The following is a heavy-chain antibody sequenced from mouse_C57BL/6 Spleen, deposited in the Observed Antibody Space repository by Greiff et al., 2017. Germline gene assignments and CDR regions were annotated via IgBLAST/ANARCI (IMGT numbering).Heavy chain of an antibody. J-gene: IGHJ4*01. CDR3: ARHPLDY. CDR1: GFTFSDYY. V-gene: IGHV5-12*01. CDR2: ISNGGGST. Sequence: EVMLVESGGGLVQPGGSLKLSCAASGFTFSDYYMYWVRQTPEKRLEWVAYISNGGGSTYYPDTVKGRFTLSRDNAKNTLYLQMSRLKSEDTAMYYCARHPLDYWGQGTSVTVSS.